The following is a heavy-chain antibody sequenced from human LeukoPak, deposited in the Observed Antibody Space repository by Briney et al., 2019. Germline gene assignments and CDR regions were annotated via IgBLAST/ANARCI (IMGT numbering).Heavy chain of an antibody. CDR1: GFTFSSYW. CDR2: IKQDGSEK. J-gene: IGHJ4*02. CDR3: TRDRSGQD. V-gene: IGHV3-7*05. D-gene: IGHD1-1*01. Sequence: GGSLRHSCAASGFTFSSYWLSWVRQAPGKGLQWVANIKQDGSEKYYVDSVKGRFTISRDNAKNSLYLKMNSLRAEDTAVYYCTRDRSGQDWGQGTLVTVSS.